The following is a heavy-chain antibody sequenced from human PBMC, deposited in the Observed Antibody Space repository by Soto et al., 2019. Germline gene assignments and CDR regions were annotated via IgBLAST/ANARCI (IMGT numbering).Heavy chain of an antibody. CDR2: IYHSGST. J-gene: IGHJ5*02. Sequence: PSETLSLTCAVSGGSINSGGYSWSWIRQPPEKGLEWIGYIYHSGSTYYNPSLRSRVTISVDRSKNQFSLKLSSVTAADTAVYYCARGRSITIFGVVMSGWFDPWGQGTLVTVSS. V-gene: IGHV4-30-2*01. CDR1: GGSINSGGYS. D-gene: IGHD3-3*01. CDR3: ARGRSITIFGVVMSGWFDP.